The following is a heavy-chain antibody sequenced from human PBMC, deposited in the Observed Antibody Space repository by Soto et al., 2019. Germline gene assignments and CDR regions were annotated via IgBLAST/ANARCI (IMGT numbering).Heavy chain of an antibody. J-gene: IGHJ3*02. V-gene: IGHV3-48*01. CDR3: AKDLLMVYANDAFDI. D-gene: IGHD2-8*01. CDR2: ISSSSSTI. CDR1: GFTFSSYS. Sequence: PGGSLRLSCAASGFTFSSYSMNWVRQAPGKGLEWVSYISSSSSTIYYADSVKGRFTISRDNAKNSLYLQMNSLRAEDTAVYYCAKDLLMVYANDAFDIWGQGTMVTVS.